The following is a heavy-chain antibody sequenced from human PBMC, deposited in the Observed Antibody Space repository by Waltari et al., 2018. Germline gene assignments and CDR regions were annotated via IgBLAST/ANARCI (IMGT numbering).Heavy chain of an antibody. D-gene: IGHD3-10*01. Sequence: QVQLVQSGAEVKKPGASVKVSCKASGYTFTSYDINWVRQATGQGLEWMGWRNPNSCKTGYGKKFQGRVTITSNNAVSTAYMELSSLRSENTAVYYCARAGTMVEYWGQGTLVTVSS. CDR2: RNPNSCKT. CDR1: GYTFTSYD. V-gene: IGHV1-8*03. J-gene: IGHJ4*02. CDR3: ARAGTMVEY.